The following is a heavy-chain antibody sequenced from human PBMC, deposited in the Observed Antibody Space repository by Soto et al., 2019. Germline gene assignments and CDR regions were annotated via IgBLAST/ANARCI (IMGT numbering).Heavy chain of an antibody. CDR1: GYTFTSYD. CDR2: MNPNSGKA. J-gene: IGHJ2*01. V-gene: IGHV1-8*01. CDR3: ARGLVVVSATYWYFDL. D-gene: IGHD2-15*01. Sequence: QVQLVQSGAEVKKPGASVKVSCKASGYTFTSYDINWVRQAAGQGLEWIGWMNPNSGKAVYAQKFQGRVTMAGNTSISTAYTELRSLRSDDTAVYFCARGLVVVSATYWYFDLWGRGTLVTVSS.